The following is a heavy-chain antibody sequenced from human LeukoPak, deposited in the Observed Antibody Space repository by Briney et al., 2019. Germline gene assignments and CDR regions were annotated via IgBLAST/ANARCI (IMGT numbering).Heavy chain of an antibody. Sequence: ASVKVSCKASGYTFTSYDINWVRQATGQGLEWMGWVNPNSGNTGYAQKFQGRVTITRNTSISTAYMELTSLRSEDTAVYYCARSPPSFTIFGVVTAFAFDYWGQGTLVTVSS. D-gene: IGHD3-3*01. J-gene: IGHJ4*02. CDR2: VNPNSGNT. CDR3: ARSPPSFTIFGVVTAFAFDY. V-gene: IGHV1-8*03. CDR1: GYTFTSYD.